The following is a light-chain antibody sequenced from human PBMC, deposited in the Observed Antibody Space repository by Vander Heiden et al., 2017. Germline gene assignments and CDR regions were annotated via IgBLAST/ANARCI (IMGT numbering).Light chain of an antibody. V-gene: IGLV2-14*03. CDR1: SSDVGAFNF. J-gene: IGLJ3*02. CDR3: SSYASSITLV. CDR2: DVS. Sequence: SALTQPASVSGSPGPSITISCTGTSSDVGAFNFVSWHQQHPGKAPKLMIYDVSDRPSGVSNRFSGSKSGNTASLTISGLQAEDEADYYCSSYASSITLVFGGGTKLTVL.